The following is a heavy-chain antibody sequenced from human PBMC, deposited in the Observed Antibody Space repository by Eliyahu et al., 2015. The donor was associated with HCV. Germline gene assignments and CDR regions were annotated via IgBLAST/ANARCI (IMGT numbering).Heavy chain of an antibody. Sequence: QVQLQQWGAGLLKPSETLSLTCAVYGGSFSGYYWSWIRQPPGKGLEWIGEINHSGSTNYNPSLKSRVTISVDTSKNQFSLKLSSVTAADTAVYYCARGSEGIAAAGTHYFDYWGQGTLVTVSS. V-gene: IGHV4-34*01. D-gene: IGHD6-13*01. J-gene: IGHJ4*02. CDR1: GGSFSGYY. CDR3: ARGSEGIAAAGTHYFDY. CDR2: INHSGST.